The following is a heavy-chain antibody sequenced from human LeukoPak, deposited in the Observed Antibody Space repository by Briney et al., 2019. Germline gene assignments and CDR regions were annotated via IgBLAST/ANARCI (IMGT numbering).Heavy chain of an antibody. D-gene: IGHD4-17*01. J-gene: IGHJ5*02. CDR1: GFTFSSYA. V-gene: IGHV3-64D*06. CDR2: ISSNGGST. CDR3: VKDPGSDYGDNGGWFDP. Sequence: GGSLRLSCSASGFTFSSYAMHWVRQAPGKGLEYVSAISSNGGSTYYADSVKGRFTISRDNSKNTLYLQMSSLRAEDTAVYYCVKDPGSDYGDNGGWFDPWGQGTLVTVSS.